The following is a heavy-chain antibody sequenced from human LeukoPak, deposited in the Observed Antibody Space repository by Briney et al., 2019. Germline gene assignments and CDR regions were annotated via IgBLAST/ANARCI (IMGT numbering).Heavy chain of an antibody. J-gene: IGHJ4*02. CDR1: GGTFSSYA. V-gene: IGHV1-69*13. D-gene: IGHD4-17*01. Sequence: ASVKVSCKASGGTFSSYAISWVRQAPGQGLEWMGGIIPIFGTANYAQKFQGRVTITADESTSTAYMELSSLRSEDTAVYYCARPSYYGDYPGGIDYWGQGTLVTVSS. CDR2: IIPIFGTA. CDR3: ARPSYYGDYPGGIDY.